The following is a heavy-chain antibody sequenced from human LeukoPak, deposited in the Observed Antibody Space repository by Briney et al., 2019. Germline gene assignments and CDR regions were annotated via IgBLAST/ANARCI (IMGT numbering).Heavy chain of an antibody. D-gene: IGHD3-3*01. V-gene: IGHV4-39*07. Sequence: PSETLSLTCTVSGGSISSSSYYWGWIRQPPGKGLEWIGSIYYSGSTYYNPSLKSRVTISVDTSKNQFSLKLSSVTAADTAVYYCASTERVFGVERFDPWGQGTLVTVSS. CDR2: IYYSGST. CDR3: ASTERVFGVERFDP. J-gene: IGHJ5*02. CDR1: GGSISSSSYY.